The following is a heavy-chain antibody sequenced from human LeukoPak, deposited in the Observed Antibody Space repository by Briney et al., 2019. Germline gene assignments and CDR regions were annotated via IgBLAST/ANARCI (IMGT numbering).Heavy chain of an antibody. CDR3: ARSPSSYCGGDCYWSAQH. J-gene: IGHJ1*01. CDR1: GGSISSSSYY. Sequence: SETLSLTCTVSGGSISSSSYYWGWIRQPPGKGLEWIGSIYYSGSTNYNPSLKSRVTISVDTSKNQFSLKLSSVTAADTAVYYCARSPSSYCGGDCYWSAQHWGQGTLVTVSS. CDR2: IYYSGST. V-gene: IGHV4-39*07. D-gene: IGHD2-21*01.